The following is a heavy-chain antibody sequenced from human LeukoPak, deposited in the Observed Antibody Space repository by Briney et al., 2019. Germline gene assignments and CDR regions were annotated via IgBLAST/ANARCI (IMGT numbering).Heavy chain of an antibody. J-gene: IGHJ4*02. D-gene: IGHD3-9*01. V-gene: IGHV3-15*01. Sequence: AGSLRLSCAASGFTFSNAWMSWVRQAPGKGLEWVGRIKRKTDGGTTDYAAPVKGRFTISRDDSKNTLYLQMNSLKTEDTAVYYCTTEYYDILTGYFPIDYWGQGTLVTVSS. CDR2: IKRKTDGGTT. CDR1: GFTFSNAW. CDR3: TTEYYDILTGYFPIDY.